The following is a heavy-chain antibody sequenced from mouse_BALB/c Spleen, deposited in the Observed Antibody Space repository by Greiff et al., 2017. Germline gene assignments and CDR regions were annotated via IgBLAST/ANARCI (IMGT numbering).Heavy chain of an antibody. CDR2: ISSGGSTI. J-gene: IGHJ1*01. CDR1: GFTFSSYG. CDR3: ARGLRLWYFDV. V-gene: IGHV5-6*01. D-gene: IGHD2-2*01. Sequence: EVQGVESGGDLVKPGGSLKLSCAASGFTFSSYGMSWVRQTPDKRLEWVATISSGGSTIYYADTVKGRFTISRDNPKNTLFLQMTSLRSEDTAMYYCARGLRLWYFDVWGAGTTVTVSS.